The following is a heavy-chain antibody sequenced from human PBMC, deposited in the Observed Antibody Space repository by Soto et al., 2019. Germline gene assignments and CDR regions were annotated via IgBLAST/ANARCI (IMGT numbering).Heavy chain of an antibody. CDR3: ATIPDTTILTDY. V-gene: IGHV4-39*01. D-gene: IGHD2-2*02. J-gene: IGHJ4*02. Sequence: PSETLSLTCTVSGGSITSSYYWGWSRQPPGKGLEGIGSIYYSGSTYYNPSLTSGVTISANTSNNQFSLMRSSVTAADTAVYYCATIPDTTILTDYWGQGTLVTVSS. CDR1: GGSITSSYY. CDR2: IYYSGST.